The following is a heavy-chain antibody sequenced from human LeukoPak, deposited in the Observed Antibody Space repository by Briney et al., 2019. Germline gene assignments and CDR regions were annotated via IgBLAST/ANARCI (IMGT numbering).Heavy chain of an antibody. Sequence: SETLSLTCTVSGGSVSSGNYYWTWIRQPPGTGLEWIGYNSYSGSANYNPSLKSRVTILLDTSKNQFSLKLSSVTAADTAIYSCTRRVSGDYGHWFDPWDQGTLVTVSS. CDR3: TRRVSGDYGHWFDP. D-gene: IGHD4-17*01. CDR2: NSYSGSA. CDR1: GGSVSSGNYY. V-gene: IGHV4-61*01. J-gene: IGHJ5*02.